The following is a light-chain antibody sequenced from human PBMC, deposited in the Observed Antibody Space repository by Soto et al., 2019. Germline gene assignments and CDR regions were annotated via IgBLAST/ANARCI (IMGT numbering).Light chain of an antibody. V-gene: IGLV2-14*01. CDR1: SSDVGGYNY. CDR3: SSYTSSSTLVV. CDR2: DVS. J-gene: IGLJ1*01. Sequence: QSVLTQPASVSGSPGQSITISCTGTSSDVGGYNYVSWYQQHPGKAPKLMIYDVSNRPSGVSNRFSGSKSGNTASLTNTGFQAENEANYYCSSYTSSSTLVVFGTGTKVTVL.